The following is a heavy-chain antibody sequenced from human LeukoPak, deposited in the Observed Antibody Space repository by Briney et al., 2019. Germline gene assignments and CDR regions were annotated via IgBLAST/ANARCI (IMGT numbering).Heavy chain of an antibody. D-gene: IGHD3-22*01. CDR3: ASYSYYYDSSGYFDY. J-gene: IGHJ4*02. CDR2: INHSGST. V-gene: IGHV4-30-2*02. CDR1: GVSFSSGGFS. Sequence: SETLSLTCAVSGVSFSSGGFSWSWIRQPPGKGLEWIGEINHSGSTNYNPSLKSRVTISVDTSKNQFSLKLSSVTAADTAVYYCASYSYYYDSSGYFDYWGQGTLVTVSS.